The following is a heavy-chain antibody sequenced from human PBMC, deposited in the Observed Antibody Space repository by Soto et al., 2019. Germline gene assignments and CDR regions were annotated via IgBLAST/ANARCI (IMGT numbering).Heavy chain of an antibody. J-gene: IGHJ5*02. CDR3: ARDPPPKAS. Sequence: SWVGQVPVNGLEWMGWISAYNGNTNYAQNLQGRVTMTTDTSTSTAYMELRSLRSDDTAVYYCARDPPPKASWAQRTLVTVPS. D-gene: IGHD2-21*01. CDR2: ISAYNGNT. V-gene: IGHV1-18*01.